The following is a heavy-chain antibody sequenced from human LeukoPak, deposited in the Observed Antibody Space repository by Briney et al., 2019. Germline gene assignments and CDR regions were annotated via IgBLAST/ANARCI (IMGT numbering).Heavy chain of an antibody. D-gene: IGHD3-9*01. Sequence: ASVKVSCKASGYMFTAYGISWVRQAPGQGLEWMGWISAYIDDAYTNYAQTLQDRVTMTIDTSTTTANLELRGLTSDDTAVYYCARKRYRTSPIDYWGQGTLVTVSS. CDR1: GYMFTAYG. J-gene: IGHJ4*02. V-gene: IGHV1-18*01. CDR3: ARKRYRTSPIDY. CDR2: ISAYIDDAYT.